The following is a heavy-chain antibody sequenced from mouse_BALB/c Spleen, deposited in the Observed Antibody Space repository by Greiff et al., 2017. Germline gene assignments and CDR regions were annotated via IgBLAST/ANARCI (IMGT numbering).Heavy chain of an antibody. CDR1: GFAFSSYD. D-gene: IGHD4-1*01. CDR3: ARQNLTGTRFAY. Sequence: ELMLVESGGGLVKPGGSLKLSCAASGFAFSSYDMSWVRQTPEKRLEEVADISSGGGSTYYPDTVKGRFTISRDNAKNTLYLQMSSLKSEDTAMYYCARQNLTGTRFAYLVQLPLVTVS. CDR2: ISSGGGST. J-gene: IGHJ3*01. V-gene: IGHV5-12-1*01.